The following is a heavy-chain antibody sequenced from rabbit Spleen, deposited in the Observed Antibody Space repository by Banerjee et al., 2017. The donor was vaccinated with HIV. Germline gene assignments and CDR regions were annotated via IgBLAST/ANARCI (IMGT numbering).Heavy chain of an antibody. V-gene: IGHV1S40*01. CDR2: IYAGSSGST. Sequence: QSLEESGGDLVKPGASLTLTCTASGFSFSSGYDMCWVRQAPGKGLEWIACIYAGSSGSTYYASWAKGRFTISKTSSTTVTLQMASLTAADTATYFCAREASSGWGVVSFYFNLWGPGTLVTVS. J-gene: IGHJ4*01. D-gene: IGHD4-1*01. CDR1: GFSFSSGYD. CDR3: AREASSGWGVVSFYFNL.